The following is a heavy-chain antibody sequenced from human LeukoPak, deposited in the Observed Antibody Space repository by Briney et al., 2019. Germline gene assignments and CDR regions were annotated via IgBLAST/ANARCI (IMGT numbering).Heavy chain of an antibody. CDR2: ISYDGTSD. CDR3: RGISATGFDF. Sequence: GKSLRLSCAASGFTFSTHTMHWVRQAPGKGLDWVAFISYDGTSDYYADSVKGRFTISRDNSKSTLYLQMNSLRAEDTAVYYCRGISATGFDFWGQGTLVTVSS. D-gene: IGHD6-13*01. J-gene: IGHJ4*02. V-gene: IGHV3-30*04. CDR1: GFTFSTHT.